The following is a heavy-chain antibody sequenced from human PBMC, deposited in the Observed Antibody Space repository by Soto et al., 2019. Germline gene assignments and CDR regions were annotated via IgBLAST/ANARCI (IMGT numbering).Heavy chain of an antibody. CDR3: ARDRRITIFGVVGPIDY. Sequence: ASVKVSCKASGYTFTSYAMHWVRQAPGQRLEWMGWINAGNGNTKYSQKFQGRVTITRDTSASTAYMELSSLRSEDTAVYYCARDRRITIFGVVGPIDYWGQGTLVTVSS. V-gene: IGHV1-3*01. D-gene: IGHD3-3*01. CDR1: GYTFTSYA. CDR2: INAGNGNT. J-gene: IGHJ4*02.